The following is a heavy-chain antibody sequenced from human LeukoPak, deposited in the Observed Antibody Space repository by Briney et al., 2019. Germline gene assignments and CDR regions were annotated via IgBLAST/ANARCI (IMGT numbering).Heavy chain of an antibody. CDR1: GYTFTGYY. CDR3: ARDLLLWFGESKDDAFDI. CDR2: ISPDSGGT. J-gene: IGHJ3*02. V-gene: IGHV1-2*02. D-gene: IGHD3-10*01. Sequence: ASVKVSCKASGYTFTGYYMHWVRQAPGQGLEWMGWISPDSGGTNYAQKFQGRVTMTRDTSISTAYMELSRLRSDDTAVYYCARDLLLWFGESKDDAFDIWGQGTMVTVSS.